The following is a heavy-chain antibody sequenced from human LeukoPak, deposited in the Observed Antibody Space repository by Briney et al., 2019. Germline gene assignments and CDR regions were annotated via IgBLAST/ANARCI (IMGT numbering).Heavy chain of an antibody. D-gene: IGHD4-11*01. CDR3: ASDVDDYSNYWFDP. J-gene: IGHJ5*02. Sequence: SETLSLTCTVSGGSISSYYWSWIRQPAGKGLEWIGRIYTSGSTNYNPSLKSRVTMSVDTSKNQFSLKLSSVTAADTAVYYCASDVDDYSNYWFDPWGQGTLVTVSS. V-gene: IGHV4-4*07. CDR1: GGSISSYY. CDR2: IYTSGST.